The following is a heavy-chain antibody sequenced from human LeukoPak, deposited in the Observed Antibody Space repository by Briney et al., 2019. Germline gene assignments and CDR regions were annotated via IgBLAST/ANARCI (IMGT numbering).Heavy chain of an antibody. CDR3: AKDKVAAMAETFDY. Sequence: GGSLRLSCAASGFTFDDYAMHWVRQAPGKGLEWVSGISWNSGSIGYADSVKGRFTISRDNAKNSLYLQVNSLRAEDTALYYCAKDKVAAMAETFDYWGQGTLVTVSS. J-gene: IGHJ4*02. V-gene: IGHV3-9*01. D-gene: IGHD5-18*01. CDR1: GFTFDDYA. CDR2: ISWNSGSI.